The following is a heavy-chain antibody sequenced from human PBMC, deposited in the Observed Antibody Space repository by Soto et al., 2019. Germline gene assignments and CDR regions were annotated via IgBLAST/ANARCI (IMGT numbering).Heavy chain of an antibody. D-gene: IGHD5-18*01. CDR3: ARVVDTAMGYYFDY. Sequence: ASVKVSCKASGYTFTSYGMSWVRQAPGQGLEWMGWISAYNGNTNYAQKLQGRVTMTTDTSTSTAYMELRSLRSDDTAVYYCARVVDTAMGYYFDYWGQGTLVTVSS. V-gene: IGHV1-18*01. J-gene: IGHJ4*02. CDR1: GYTFTSYG. CDR2: ISAYNGNT.